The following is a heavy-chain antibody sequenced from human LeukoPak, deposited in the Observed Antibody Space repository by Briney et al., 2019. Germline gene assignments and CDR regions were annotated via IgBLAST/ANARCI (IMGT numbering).Heavy chain of an antibody. J-gene: IGHJ5*02. CDR3: VRLSGGGSGWRPFDL. Sequence: SETLSLTCTVSGGSISSGSDYWNWIRQPAGKGLEWIGRMYTNGSTDYNPSLKSRVTISVDTSKNTFSLTLTSVTAADTALYYCVRLSGGGSGWRPFDLWGQGTLVTVSS. V-gene: IGHV4-61*02. D-gene: IGHD6-19*01. CDR1: GGSISSGSDY. CDR2: MYTNGST.